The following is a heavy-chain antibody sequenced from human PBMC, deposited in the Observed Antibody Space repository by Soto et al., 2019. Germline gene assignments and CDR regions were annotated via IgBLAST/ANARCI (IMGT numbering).Heavy chain of an antibody. CDR2: IIPIFGTA. D-gene: IGHD3-10*01. CDR3: AKLHGDYYGSGSSSYYFDY. CDR1: GGTFSSYA. V-gene: IGHV1-69*13. J-gene: IGHJ4*02. Sequence: SVKVSCKASGGTFSSYAISWLRQAPGQGLEWMGGIIPIFGTANYAQKFQGRVTITADESTSTAYMELSSLRSEDTAVYYCAKLHGDYYGSGSSSYYFDYWGQGTLVTVSS.